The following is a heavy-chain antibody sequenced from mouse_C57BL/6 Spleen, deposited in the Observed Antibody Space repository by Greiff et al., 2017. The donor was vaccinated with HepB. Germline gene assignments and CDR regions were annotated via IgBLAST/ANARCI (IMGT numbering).Heavy chain of an antibody. Sequence: EVKVVESGGGLVKPGGSLKLSCAASGFTFSDYGMHWVRQAPEKGLEWVAYISSGSSNIYYADTVKGRFTISRDNAKNTLFLQMTSLRSEDTAMYYCARPYLLSCAMDYWGQGTSVTVSS. V-gene: IGHV5-17*01. CDR3: ARPYLLSCAMDY. J-gene: IGHJ4*01. D-gene: IGHD2-1*01. CDR2: ISSGSSNI. CDR1: GFTFSDYG.